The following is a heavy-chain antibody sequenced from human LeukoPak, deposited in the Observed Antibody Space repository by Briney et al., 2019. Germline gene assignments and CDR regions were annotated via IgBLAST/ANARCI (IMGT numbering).Heavy chain of an antibody. CDR3: ATDLSRGSYGYVPLDY. V-gene: IGHV1-24*01. CDR1: GYTLTELS. D-gene: IGHD5-18*01. J-gene: IGHJ4*02. CDR2: FDPEDGET. Sequence: ASVKVSCKVSGYTLTELSMHWVRQAPGKGLEWMGGFDPEDGETIYAQKFQGRVTMTEDTSTDTAYMELSSLRSEDTAVYYCATDLSRGSYGYVPLDYWGQGTLVTASS.